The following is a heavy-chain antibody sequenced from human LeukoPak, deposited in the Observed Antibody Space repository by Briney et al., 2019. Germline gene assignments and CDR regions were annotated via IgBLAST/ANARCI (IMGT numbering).Heavy chain of an antibody. CDR1: GGSISSGYYY. J-gene: IGHJ6*04. Sequence: SQTLSLTCTVSGGSISSGYYYWIWIRQPAGKGLEWIGRIYTGGSTNYNPSLKSRVTMSVDTSKNQFSLKLSSVTAADTAVYYCARGTMVRGVTRSMDVWGKGTTVTVSS. CDR2: IYTGGST. CDR3: ARGTMVRGVTRSMDV. V-gene: IGHV4-61*02. D-gene: IGHD3-10*01.